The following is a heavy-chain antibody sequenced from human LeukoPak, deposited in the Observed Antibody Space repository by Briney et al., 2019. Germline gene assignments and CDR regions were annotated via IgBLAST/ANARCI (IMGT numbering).Heavy chain of an antibody. V-gene: IGHV1-24*01. CDR2: FDPEDGET. Sequence: ASVKVSCKVSGYTLTELSMHWVRQAPGKGLEWMGGFDPEDGETIYAQKFQGRVTMTEDTSTETAYMELSSLGSEATAVYYCATGCAGATICYWGQGTLVTVSS. D-gene: IGHD1-26*01. CDR1: GYTLTELS. CDR3: ATGCAGATICY. J-gene: IGHJ4*02.